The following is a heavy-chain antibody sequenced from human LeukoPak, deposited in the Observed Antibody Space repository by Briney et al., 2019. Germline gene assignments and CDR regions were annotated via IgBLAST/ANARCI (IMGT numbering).Heavy chain of an antibody. J-gene: IGHJ4*02. CDR3: ANAVRGWFGTDPGYYFDY. V-gene: IGHV3-23*01. Sequence: PGGSLRLSCAASGFTFSTYAMSWVRQAPGKGLEWVSAISGSGDSPYYADSVKGRFTISRDNSKNTLYLQVNSLRAEDTAVYYCANAVRGWFGTDPGYYFDYWGQGTRVTVSS. D-gene: IGHD3-10*01. CDR1: GFTFSTYA. CDR2: ISGSGDSP.